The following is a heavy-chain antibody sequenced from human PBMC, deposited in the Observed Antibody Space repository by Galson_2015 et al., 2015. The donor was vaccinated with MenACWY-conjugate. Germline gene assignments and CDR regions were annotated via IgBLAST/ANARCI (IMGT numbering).Heavy chain of an antibody. CDR1: GFTLSSYW. D-gene: IGHD1-26*01. CDR2: IKQDGNDK. Sequence: SLRLSCAASGFTLSSYWMSWARQAPGKGLEWVASIKQDGNDKEYLDSVKGRFTISRDNARNSLYLQMNSLRAEDTAIYYCARGPRGQLPGVVFDYWGQGTLVTVSS. V-gene: IGHV3-7*03. CDR3: ARGPRGQLPGVVFDY. J-gene: IGHJ4*02.